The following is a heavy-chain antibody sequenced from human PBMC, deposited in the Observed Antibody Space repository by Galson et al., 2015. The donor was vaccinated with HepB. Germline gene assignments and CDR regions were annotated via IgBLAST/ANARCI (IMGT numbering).Heavy chain of an antibody. D-gene: IGHD1-26*01. CDR1: GYTLTSHT. Sequence: SVKVSCKASGYTLTSHTLDWLRQAPGQGPEWVGRINTYTGQTEFAQKFQGRVTMTIETSTSTAYMELRSLRSDDTAVYYCARRNFDEGAFDYWGQGTLVTVSS. J-gene: IGHJ4*02. CDR3: ARRNFDEGAFDY. CDR2: INTYTGQT. V-gene: IGHV1-18*01.